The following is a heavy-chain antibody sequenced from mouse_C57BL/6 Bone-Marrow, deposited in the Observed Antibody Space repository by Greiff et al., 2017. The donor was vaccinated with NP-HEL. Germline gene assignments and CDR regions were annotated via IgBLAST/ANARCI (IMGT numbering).Heavy chain of an antibody. CDR1: GFTFSDYY. V-gene: IGHV5-12*01. Sequence: EVHLVESGGGLVQPGGSLKLSCAASGFTFSDYYMYWVRQTPEKRLEWVAYISNGGGSTYYPDTVKGRFTISRDNAKNTLYLQMSRLKSEDTAMYYCARHRGTGGYFYFDYWGQGTTLTVSS. D-gene: IGHD2-3*01. J-gene: IGHJ2*01. CDR2: ISNGGGST. CDR3: ARHRGTGGYFYFDY.